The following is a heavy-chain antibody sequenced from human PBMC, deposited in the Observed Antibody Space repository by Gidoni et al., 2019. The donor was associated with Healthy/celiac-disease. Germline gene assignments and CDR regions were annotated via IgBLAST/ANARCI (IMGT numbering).Heavy chain of an antibody. CDR3: TTDWVVVTAISNLDY. CDR2: IKSKTDGGTT. CDR1: GFTFSTAW. Sequence: EVQLVESGGGLVKPGGSLRLSCAASGFTFSTAWMNWVRQAPGKGREGCGRIKSKTDGGTTDYAAPVKGRFTISRDDSKNTLYLQMNSLKTEDTAVYYCTTDWVVVTAISNLDYWGQGTLVTVSS. D-gene: IGHD2-21*02. V-gene: IGHV3-15*07. J-gene: IGHJ4*02.